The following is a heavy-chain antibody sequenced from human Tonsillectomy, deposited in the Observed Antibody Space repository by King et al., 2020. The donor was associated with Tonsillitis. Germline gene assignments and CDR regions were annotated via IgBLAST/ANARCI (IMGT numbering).Heavy chain of an antibody. V-gene: IGHV4-39*07. Sequence: QLQESGPGLVKPSETLSLTCTVSGGSISSSSYYWGWIRQPPGKGLEWIGSIYYSGSTYYNPSLKSRVTISVDTSKNQFSLKLSSVTAADTAVYYCARDYYDFWSGYYPRYYYGMDVWGQGTTVTVSS. CDR2: IYYSGST. D-gene: IGHD3-3*01. CDR3: ARDYYDFWSGYYPRYYYGMDV. CDR1: GGSISSSSYY. J-gene: IGHJ6*02.